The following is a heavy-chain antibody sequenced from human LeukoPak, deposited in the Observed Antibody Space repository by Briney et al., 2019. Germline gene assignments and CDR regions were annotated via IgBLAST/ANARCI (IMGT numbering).Heavy chain of an antibody. D-gene: IGHD3-22*01. J-gene: IGHJ5*02. Sequence: SETLSLTCTVSGGSISSYYWSWIRQPPGKGLEWIRYISYSGSTSYNPSLKSRVTISVDTSKNQFSLKLSSVTAADTAMYYCAANTYSYDSSGYAWGPGTLVTVSS. V-gene: IGHV4-59*01. CDR1: GGSISSYY. CDR3: AANTYSYDSSGYA. CDR2: ISYSGST.